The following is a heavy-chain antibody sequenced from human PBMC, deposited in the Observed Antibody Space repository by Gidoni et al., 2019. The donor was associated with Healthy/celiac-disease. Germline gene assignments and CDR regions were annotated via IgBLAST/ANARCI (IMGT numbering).Heavy chain of an antibody. CDR1: GFTFSNAW. CDR2: IKSKTDGGTT. CDR3: TTDLGQWLRLDHYYGMDV. D-gene: IGHD5-12*01. Sequence: EVQLVESGGGLVKPGGSLRLSCAASGFTFSNAWMSWVRQAPGKGLEWVGRIKSKTDGGTTDYAAPVKGRFTISRDYSKNTLYLQMNSLKTEDTAVYYCTTDLGQWLRLDHYYGMDVWGQGTTVTVSS. J-gene: IGHJ6*02. V-gene: IGHV3-15*01.